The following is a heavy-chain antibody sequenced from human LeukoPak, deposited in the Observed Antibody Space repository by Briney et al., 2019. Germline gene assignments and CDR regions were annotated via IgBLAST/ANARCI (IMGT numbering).Heavy chain of an antibody. V-gene: IGHV4-59*01. Sequence: SETLSLTCTVSGGSISSYYWSWIRQPPGKGLEWIGYIYYSGSTNYNLSLKSRVTISVDTSKNQFSLKLSSVTAADTAVYYCARAGIYWYFDLWGRGTLVTVSS. CDR1: GGSISSYY. J-gene: IGHJ2*01. CDR3: ARAGIYWYFDL. CDR2: IYYSGST. D-gene: IGHD2-21*01.